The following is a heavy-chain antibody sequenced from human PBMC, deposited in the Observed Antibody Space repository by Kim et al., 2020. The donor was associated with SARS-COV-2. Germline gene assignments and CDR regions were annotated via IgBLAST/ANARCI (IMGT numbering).Heavy chain of an antibody. CDR2: IYTSGST. Sequence: SETLSLTCTVSGGSISSYYWSWIRQPAGKGLEWIGRIYTSGSTNYNPSLKSRVTMSVDTSKNQFSLKLSSVTAADTAVYYCAREADSLGYCSSTSCPRGMLFEFRFDPWGQGTLVTVSS. D-gene: IGHD2-2*01. V-gene: IGHV4-4*07. J-gene: IGHJ5*02. CDR3: AREADSLGYCSSTSCPRGMLFEFRFDP. CDR1: GGSISSYY.